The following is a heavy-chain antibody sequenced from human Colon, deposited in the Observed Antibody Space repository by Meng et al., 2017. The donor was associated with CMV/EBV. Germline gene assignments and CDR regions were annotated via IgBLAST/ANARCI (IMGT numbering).Heavy chain of an antibody. D-gene: IGHD3-22*01. J-gene: IGHJ4*02. Sequence: SVKVSCKASGGTFSSYAISWVRQAPGQGLEWMGGIIPILGIANYAQKFQGRVTITADRSTSTAYMELSSLRSEDTAVYYCARDLAGYYDSSGYYPFDYWGQGTLVTVSS. CDR1: GGTFSSYA. CDR3: ARDLAGYYDSSGYYPFDY. V-gene: IGHV1-69*10. CDR2: IIPILGIA.